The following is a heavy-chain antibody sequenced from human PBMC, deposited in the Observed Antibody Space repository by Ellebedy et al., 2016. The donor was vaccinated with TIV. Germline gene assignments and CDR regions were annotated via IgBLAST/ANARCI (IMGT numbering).Heavy chain of an antibody. CDR1: GFTFSNYA. D-gene: IGHD1-1*01. Sequence: GESLKISCAASGFTFSNYAMSWVRQAPGKGLEWVSVITSSADTTYYADFVKGRFTISRDNSKNTLYLQMNSLRPEDTAIYYCAKGGRTSGLFWGQGSLVTVSS. V-gene: IGHV3-23*01. CDR3: AKGGRTSGLF. CDR2: ITSSADTT. J-gene: IGHJ4*02.